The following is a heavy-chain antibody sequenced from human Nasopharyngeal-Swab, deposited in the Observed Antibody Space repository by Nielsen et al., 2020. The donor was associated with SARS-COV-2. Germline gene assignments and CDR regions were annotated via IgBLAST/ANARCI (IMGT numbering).Heavy chain of an antibody. V-gene: IGHV4-61*02. CDR1: GGSISSGSYY. CDR3: ARDEEYSSSVKSHYYYGMDV. CDR2: IYTSGST. J-gene: IGHJ6*02. D-gene: IGHD6-6*01. Sequence: SETLSLTCTVSGGSISSGSYYWSWIRQPAGKGLEWIGRIYTSGSTNYNPSLKSRVTISVDTSKNQFSLKLSSVTAADTAVYYCARDEEYSSSVKSHYYYGMDVWGQGTTVTVSS.